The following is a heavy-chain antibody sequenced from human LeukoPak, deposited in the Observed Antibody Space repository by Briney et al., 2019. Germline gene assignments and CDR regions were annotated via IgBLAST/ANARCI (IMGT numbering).Heavy chain of an antibody. J-gene: IGHJ5*02. CDR2: INSDGSST. D-gene: IGHD1-26*01. CDR1: GFTFSSYW. V-gene: IGHV3-74*01. Sequence: GGSLRLSCAASGFTFSSYWMHWVRQAPGKGLMWVSRINSDGSSTSYADSVKGRFTISRDNAKNTLYLQMNSLRAEDTAVYYCAKVPGGGSDWFDPWGQGTLVTVSS. CDR3: AKVPGGGSDWFDP.